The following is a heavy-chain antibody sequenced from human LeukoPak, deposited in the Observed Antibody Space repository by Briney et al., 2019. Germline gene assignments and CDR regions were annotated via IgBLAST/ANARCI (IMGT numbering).Heavy chain of an antibody. CDR2: INHSGST. D-gene: IGHD3-22*01. Sequence: SEALSLTCAVYGGSFSGYYWSWLRQPPGKGLEWIGEINHSGSTNYNPSLKSRVTISVDTSKNQFSLKLSSVTAADTAVYYCARWSVVITTDAFDIWGQGTMVTVSS. V-gene: IGHV4-34*01. J-gene: IGHJ3*02. CDR3: ARWSVVITTDAFDI. CDR1: GGSFSGYY.